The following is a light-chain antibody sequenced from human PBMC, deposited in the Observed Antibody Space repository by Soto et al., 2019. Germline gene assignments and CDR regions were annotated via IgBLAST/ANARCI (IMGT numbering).Light chain of an antibody. V-gene: IGKV1-9*01. CDR2: AAY. CDR3: QQLNCDPFT. Sequence: DIQLTQSPSLLSASVGDRVTITCRASQGITYDLAWYQQKTGKAPKLLIYAAYSLQRGVPSKFRGSGFGTEFTLTISSLQKADFASYFCQQLNCDPFTFGPGTTVDFK. CDR1: QGITYD. J-gene: IGKJ3*01.